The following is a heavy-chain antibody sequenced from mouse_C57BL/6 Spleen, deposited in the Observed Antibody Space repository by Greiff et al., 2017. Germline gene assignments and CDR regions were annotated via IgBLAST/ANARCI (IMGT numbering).Heavy chain of an antibody. Sequence: VQLQQPGAELVMPGASVKLSCKASGYTFTSYWMHWVQQRPGQGLEWIGEIDPSDSYTNYNQKFKGKSTLTVDQSSSTAYMQLSSLTSEDSAVYYYARRKSSLYYFDYWGQGTTLTVSS. CDR1: GYTFTSYW. J-gene: IGHJ2*01. D-gene: IGHD6-1*01. CDR2: IDPSDSYT. CDR3: ARRKSSLYYFDY. V-gene: IGHV1-69*01.